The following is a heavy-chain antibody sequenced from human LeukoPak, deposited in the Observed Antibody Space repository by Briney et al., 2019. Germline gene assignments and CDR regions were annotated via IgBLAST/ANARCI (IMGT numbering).Heavy chain of an antibody. CDR3: ARDKYCSDGNCDGGSKFDY. J-gene: IGHJ4*02. CDR1: GFTFSDYT. CDR2: IKQDGSEK. V-gene: IGHV3-7*01. D-gene: IGHD2-15*01. Sequence: GGSLRLSCVASGFTFSDYTMHWVRQAPGKGLEWVANIKQDGSEKYYVDSVKGRFTISRDNAKSSVYLQMNSLRAEDTGVYYCARDKYCSDGNCDGGSKFDYWGQGTLVTVSS.